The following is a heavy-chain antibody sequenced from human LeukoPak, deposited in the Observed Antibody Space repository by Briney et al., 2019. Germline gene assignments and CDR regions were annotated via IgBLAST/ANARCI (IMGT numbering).Heavy chain of an antibody. D-gene: IGHD3-10*01. CDR2: IWYDGTNK. V-gene: IGHV3-33*08. J-gene: IGHJ3*02. Sequence: GGSLRLSCSASGFTFRNYAMHWVRQAPGKGLEWVALIWYDGTNKYYGDSVKGRFTISRDNSKNTLYLQMNSLRAEDTAVYYCARGRFGELSVATFDIWGQGTMVTVPS. CDR1: GFTFRNYA. CDR3: ARGRFGELSVATFDI.